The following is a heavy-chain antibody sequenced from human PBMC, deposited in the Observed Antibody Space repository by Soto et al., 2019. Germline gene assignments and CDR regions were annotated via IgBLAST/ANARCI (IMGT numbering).Heavy chain of an antibody. CDR2: IHPSGGTT. J-gene: IGHJ4*02. V-gene: IGHV1-46*01. D-gene: IGHD5-18*01. Sequence: ASVKVSCKASGYTFTRDYMHWVRQAPGQGLEWMGVIHPSGGTTTYAQKFQGRVTMTRDTSTNTAHMELSSLRSDDTAVYYCAREGRYSSREFDFWGQGTHVTVSS. CDR1: GYTFTRDY. CDR3: AREGRYSSREFDF.